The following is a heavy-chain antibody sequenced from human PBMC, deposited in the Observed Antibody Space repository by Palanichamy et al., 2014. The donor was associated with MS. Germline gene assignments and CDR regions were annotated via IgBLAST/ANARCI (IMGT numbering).Heavy chain of an antibody. D-gene: IGHD2-2*02. CDR3: VIFPYTGILDAFDI. Sequence: EVQLLESGGGLVQPGGSLRLSCAASEFTFSSCAMSWVRQAPGKGLEWVSTISASGGSTYFADSVKGRFTISRDNSKNTLYLQMNSLRVDDTAVYYCVIFPYTGILDAFDIWGQGTMVTVSS. V-gene: IGHV3-23*01. J-gene: IGHJ3*02. CDR2: ISASGGST. CDR1: EFTFSSCA.